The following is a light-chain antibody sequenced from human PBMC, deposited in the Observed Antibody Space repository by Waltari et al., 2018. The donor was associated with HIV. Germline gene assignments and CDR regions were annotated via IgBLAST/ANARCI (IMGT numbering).Light chain of an antibody. CDR1: SSDVGGYNY. CDR3: SSYTSSSTLKV. Sequence: QSALTQPASVSGSPGQSITISCTGTSSDVGGYNYVSRYQQHPGKAPKLMIYDVSKRPSGVSSRCSGSKAGNTASLTISGLQAEDEADYYCSSYTSSSTLKVFGGGTKLTVL. J-gene: IGLJ2*01. V-gene: IGLV2-14*01. CDR2: DVS.